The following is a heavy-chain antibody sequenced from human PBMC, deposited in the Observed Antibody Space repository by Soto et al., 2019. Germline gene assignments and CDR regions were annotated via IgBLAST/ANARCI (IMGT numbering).Heavy chain of an antibody. Sequence: QVQLQESGPGLVKPSQTLSLTCTVSGGSISSGGYYWSWIRQHPGKGLEWIGYIYYSGSTYYNPSLHSRVTTSVDTSKNQFSLKLSSVTAADTAVYYWARDRHPEGIAAAGDYYYGMDVWGQGTTVTVSS. CDR3: ARDRHPEGIAAAGDYYYGMDV. J-gene: IGHJ6*02. V-gene: IGHV4-31*03. D-gene: IGHD6-13*01. CDR2: IYYSGST. CDR1: GGSISSGGYY.